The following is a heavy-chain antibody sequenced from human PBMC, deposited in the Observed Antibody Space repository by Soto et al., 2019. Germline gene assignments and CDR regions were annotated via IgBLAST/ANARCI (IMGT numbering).Heavy chain of an antibody. Sequence: QVHLVQSGAEVKKPGASVKVSCKGSGYTFTSYGITWVRQAPGQGLEWMGWISAHNGNTDYAQKLQGRVTVTRDTSTSAAYMERRRRTSDDAVVYYGGRGRYGEYWGQGALVTVSS. V-gene: IGHV1-18*01. J-gene: IGHJ4*02. CDR1: GYTFTSYG. CDR3: GRGRYGEY. CDR2: ISAHNGNT. D-gene: IGHD3-10*01.